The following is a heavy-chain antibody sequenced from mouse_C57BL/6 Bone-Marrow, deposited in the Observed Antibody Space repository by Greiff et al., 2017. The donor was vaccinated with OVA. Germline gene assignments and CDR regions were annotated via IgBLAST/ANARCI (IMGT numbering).Heavy chain of an antibody. J-gene: IGHJ4*01. CDR3: TTSYYGSGVMDY. CDR1: GFNIKDDY. Sequence: EVQRVESGAELVRPGASVKLSCTASGFNIKDDYMHWVKQRPEQGLEWIGWIDPENGDTEYASKFQGKATITADTSSNTAYLQLSSLTSEDTAVYYCTTSYYGSGVMDYWGQGTSVTVSS. CDR2: IDPENGDT. D-gene: IGHD1-1*01. V-gene: IGHV14-4*01.